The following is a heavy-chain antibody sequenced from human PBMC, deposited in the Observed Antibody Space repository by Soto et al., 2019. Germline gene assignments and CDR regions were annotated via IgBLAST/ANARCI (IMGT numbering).Heavy chain of an antibody. CDR1: GGSISSGGYY. J-gene: IGHJ4*02. V-gene: IGHV4-31*03. CDR3: ARGHDSSGYYYPGY. CDR2: IYYSGST. D-gene: IGHD3-22*01. Sequence: SETLSLTCTVSGGSISSGGYYWSWIRQHPGKGLEWIGYIYYSGSTYYNPSLKSRVTISVDTSKNQFSLKLSSVTAADTAVYYCARGHDSSGYYYPGYWGQGTLVTVSS.